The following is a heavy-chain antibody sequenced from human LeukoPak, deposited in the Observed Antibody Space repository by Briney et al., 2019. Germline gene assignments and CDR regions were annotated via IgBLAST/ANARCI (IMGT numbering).Heavy chain of an antibody. CDR1: GLTFRSYG. CDR3: ANSGSYSIY. Sequence: GGSLRLSCAASGLTFRSYGMGWVRQAPGKGLEWVSSITSSGTTNYADSVKDRFVISRDNSKDTLFLQMNSLRVEDTAVYYCANSGSYSIYWGQGTLVTVSS. CDR2: ITSSGTT. J-gene: IGHJ4*02. V-gene: IGHV3-23*01. D-gene: IGHD1-26*01.